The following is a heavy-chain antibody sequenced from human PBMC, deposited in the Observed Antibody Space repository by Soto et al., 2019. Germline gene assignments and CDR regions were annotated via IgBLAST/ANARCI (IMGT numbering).Heavy chain of an antibody. CDR1: GGSISSSSYY. CDR2: IFYSGST. CDR3: ARAHDSRGAVDY. V-gene: IGHV4-39*07. Sequence: SETLSLTCTVSGGSISSSSYYWGWIRQPPGKGLEWIGSIFYSGSTYYNPSLKSRVTISVDTSKNQFSLKLSSVTAADTAVYYCARAHDSRGAVDYWGQGTLVTVYS. J-gene: IGHJ4*02. D-gene: IGHD3-22*01.